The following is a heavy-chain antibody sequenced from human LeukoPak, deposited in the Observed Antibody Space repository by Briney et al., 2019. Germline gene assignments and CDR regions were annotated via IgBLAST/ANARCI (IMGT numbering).Heavy chain of an antibody. J-gene: IGHJ5*02. V-gene: IGHV1-2*02. CDR2: INPNSGGT. Sequence: ASVKVSCKASGYTCTGYYMHWVRQAPGQGLEWMVWINPNSGGTNYAQKFQGRVTMTRDTSISTAYMELSRLRSDDTAVYYCARDFEEQQLVPNWFDPWGQGTLVTVSS. D-gene: IGHD6-13*01. CDR1: GYTCTGYY. CDR3: ARDFEEQQLVPNWFDP.